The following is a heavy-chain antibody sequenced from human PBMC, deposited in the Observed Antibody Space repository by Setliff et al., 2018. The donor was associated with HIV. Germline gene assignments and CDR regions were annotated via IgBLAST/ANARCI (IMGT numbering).Heavy chain of an antibody. CDR3: SREFGAGIRQIVAGEFYYMDV. CDR1: GYTFTAYY. J-gene: IGHJ6*03. D-gene: IGHD5-12*01. V-gene: IGHV1-2*06. Sequence: ASVKVACKASGYTFTAYYLHWVRQAPGQGLEWMGRINPNNGDTNYAQKFQGRVTMTRDTSISTAYMELSRLRSDDTAVYYCSREFGAGIRQIVAGEFYYMDVWGKGTTVTVSS. CDR2: INPNNGDT.